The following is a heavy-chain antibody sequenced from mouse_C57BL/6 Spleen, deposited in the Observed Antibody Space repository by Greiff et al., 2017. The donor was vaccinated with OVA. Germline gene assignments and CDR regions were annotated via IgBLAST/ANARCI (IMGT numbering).Heavy chain of an antibody. Sequence: EVHLVESGGGLVKPGGSLKLSCAASGFTFSDYGMHWVRQAPEKGLEWVAYISSGSSTIYYADTVKGRFTISRDNAKNTLFLQMTSLRSEDTAMYYCAMGITTGYFDVWGTGTTVTVSS. CDR2: ISSGSSTI. V-gene: IGHV5-17*01. J-gene: IGHJ1*03. CDR1: GFTFSDYG. CDR3: AMGITTGYFDV. D-gene: IGHD1-1*01.